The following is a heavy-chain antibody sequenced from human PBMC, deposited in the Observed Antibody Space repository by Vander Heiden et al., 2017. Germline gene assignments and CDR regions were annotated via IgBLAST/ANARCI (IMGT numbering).Heavy chain of an antibody. J-gene: IGHJ4*02. CDR2: IYTGGST. CDR3: VGNYYDSRGYYFIDS. CDR1: GGSLGNYY. V-gene: IGHV4-4*07. D-gene: IGHD3-22*01. Sequence: QVQLQESGPRLVRPPETLSLTCADPGGSLGNYYWTWRRQPAGKALEWLGRIYTGGSTNYNPSLKSRVTMSVATSKNQFSLKLTSVTAADTAVYYCVGNYYDSRGYYFIDSWGQGTLVTVS.